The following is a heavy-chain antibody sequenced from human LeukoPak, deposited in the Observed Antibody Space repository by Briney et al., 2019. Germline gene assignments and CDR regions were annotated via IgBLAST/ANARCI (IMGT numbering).Heavy chain of an antibody. V-gene: IGHV3-15*01. J-gene: IGHJ4*02. CDR1: GFTFSNAW. CDR2: IKSKTDGGTT. CDR3: TTGPDYGDYSYFDY. D-gene: IGHD4-17*01. Sequence: GGSLRLSCAASGFTFSNAWMSWVRQAPGKGLEWVGRIKSKTDGGTTDYAAPVKGRFTISRDDSKNTPYLQMNSLKTEDTAVYYCTTGPDYGDYSYFDYWGQGTLVTVSS.